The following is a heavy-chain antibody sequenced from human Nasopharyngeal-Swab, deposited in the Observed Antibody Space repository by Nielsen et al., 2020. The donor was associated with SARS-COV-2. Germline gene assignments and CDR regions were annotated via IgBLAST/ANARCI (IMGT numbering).Heavy chain of an antibody. V-gene: IGHV3-9*01. CDR3: AKDKGYSYGRGFDY. D-gene: IGHD5-18*01. CDR2: ISWNSGSI. Sequence: SLKISCAASEFTFDDYAMHWVRQAPGKGLEWVSGISWNSGSIGYADSVKGRFTISRDNAKNSLYLQMNSLRAEDTALYYCAKDKGYSYGRGFDYWGQGTLVTVSS. CDR1: EFTFDDYA. J-gene: IGHJ4*02.